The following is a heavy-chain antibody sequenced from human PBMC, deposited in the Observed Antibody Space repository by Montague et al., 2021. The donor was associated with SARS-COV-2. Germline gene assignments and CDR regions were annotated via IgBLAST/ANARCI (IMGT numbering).Heavy chain of an antibody. CDR3: ARAGEQLVRGRWYFDY. CDR1: GASITSGSYY. J-gene: IGHJ4*02. CDR2: KYTTGST. V-gene: IGHV4-61*02. Sequence: TLSLTCTVSGASITSGSYYWSWIRPPAGTRLEWNGRKYTTGSTNYDPSLKSRVAISVDTSKNQFSLKLSSVTAADTAVYYCARAGEQLVRGRWYFDYWGQGILVTVSP. D-gene: IGHD6-6*01.